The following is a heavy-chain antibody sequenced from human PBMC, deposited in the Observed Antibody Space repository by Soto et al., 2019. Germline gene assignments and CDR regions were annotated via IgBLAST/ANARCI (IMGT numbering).Heavy chain of an antibody. Sequence: DVQLLESGGGLVLPEGSLRLSCAASGFTFSSYAMGWVRQGPGKGLEWVAVVSIGGSTHYADSVRGRFTISRDNSKNTLTLQMNSLTAEDTAVYFCAKRRGAGGHFDYWGQGVLVTVSS. J-gene: IGHJ4*02. CDR2: VSIGGST. V-gene: IGHV3-23*01. CDR1: GFTFSSYA. D-gene: IGHD2-15*01. CDR3: AKRRGAGGHFDY.